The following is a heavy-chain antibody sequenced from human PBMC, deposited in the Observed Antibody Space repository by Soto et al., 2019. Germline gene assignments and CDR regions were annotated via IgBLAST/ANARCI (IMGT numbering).Heavy chain of an antibody. CDR2: INHSGST. D-gene: IGHD2-2*01. J-gene: IGHJ5*02. CDR1: GGSFSGYY. Sequence: QVQLQQWGAGLLKPSETLSLTCAVYGGSFSGYYWSWIRQPPGKGLEWIAEINHSGSTNYNPSIKSRVTISVDTSKNQFSLKLSSVTAADAAVYYCARADCGSSNCHNRGFWFDPCGHGTLVTVSS. V-gene: IGHV4-34*01. CDR3: ARADCGSSNCHNRGFWFDP.